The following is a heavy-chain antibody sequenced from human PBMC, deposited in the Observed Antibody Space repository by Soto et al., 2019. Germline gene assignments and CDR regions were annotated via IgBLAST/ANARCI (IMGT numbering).Heavy chain of an antibody. CDR1: GYTFTNHY. CDR3: ARDEYQYGSGNSYSTLDD. D-gene: IGHD3-10*01. CDR2: INPSGGKT. J-gene: IGHJ4*02. V-gene: IGHV1-46*01. Sequence: QVQLEQSGAEVKKPGASVKVSCKASGYTFTNHYIHWVRQGPGQGHEWMGTINPSGGKTDYAQKFKGRVTLTSDTPTSTVYMELRSLRSEDTAIYYCARDEYQYGSGNSYSTLDDWGQGTLVTVSS.